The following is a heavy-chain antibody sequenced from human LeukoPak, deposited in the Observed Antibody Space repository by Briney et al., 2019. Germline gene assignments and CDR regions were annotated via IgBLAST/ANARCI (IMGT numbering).Heavy chain of an antibody. D-gene: IGHD6-13*01. CDR1: GFTFSSYE. J-gene: IGHJ4*02. V-gene: IGHV3-21*05. CDR3: ARAGYSSSWYPRATYFDY. CDR2: ISSSSSYI. Sequence: GGSLRLSCAASGFTFSSYEMNWVRQAPGKGLEWVSYISSSSSYIYYADSVKGRFTISRDNAKNSLYLQMNSLRAEDTAVYYCARAGYSSSWYPRATYFDYWGQGTLVTVSS.